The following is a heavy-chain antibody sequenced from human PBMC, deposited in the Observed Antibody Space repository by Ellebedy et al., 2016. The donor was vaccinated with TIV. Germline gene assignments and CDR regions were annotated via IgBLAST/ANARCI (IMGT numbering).Heavy chain of an antibody. J-gene: IGHJ4*02. CDR2: IIPIFGTA. Sequence: SVKVSXXASGGTFSSYAISWVRQAPGQGLEWMGGIIPIFGTANYAQKFQGRVTITADESTSTAYMELSSLRSEDTAVYYCARGKRFLEWLSYLPFDYWGQGTLVTVSS. D-gene: IGHD3-3*01. CDR3: ARGKRFLEWLSYLPFDY. CDR1: GGTFSSYA. V-gene: IGHV1-69*13.